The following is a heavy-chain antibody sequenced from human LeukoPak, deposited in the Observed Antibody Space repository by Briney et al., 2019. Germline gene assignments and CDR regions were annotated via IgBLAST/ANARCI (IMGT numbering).Heavy chain of an antibody. CDR3: ASVRSGSRGYYFDY. Sequence: SETLSLTCAVYGGSFSGYYWSWIRQPPGKGLEWIGEINHSGSTNYNPSLKSRVTVSVDTSKNQFSLKLSSVTAADTAVYYCASVRSGSRGYYFDYWGQGTLVTVSS. CDR1: GGSFSGYY. J-gene: IGHJ4*02. CDR2: INHSGST. D-gene: IGHD1-26*01. V-gene: IGHV4-34*01.